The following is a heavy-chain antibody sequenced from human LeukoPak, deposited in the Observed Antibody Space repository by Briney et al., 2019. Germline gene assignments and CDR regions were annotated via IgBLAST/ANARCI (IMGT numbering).Heavy chain of an antibody. J-gene: IGHJ3*02. Sequence: PSETLFLTCTVSGGSISSGGYYWSWIRQHPGKGLEWIGYIYYSGSTYYNPSLKSRVTVSVDTSKNQFSLKLSSVTAADTAVYYCARGGFCSGGSCFDAFDIWGQGTMVTVSS. CDR3: ARGGFCSGGSCFDAFDI. D-gene: IGHD2-15*01. V-gene: IGHV4-31*03. CDR1: GGSISSGGYY. CDR2: IYYSGST.